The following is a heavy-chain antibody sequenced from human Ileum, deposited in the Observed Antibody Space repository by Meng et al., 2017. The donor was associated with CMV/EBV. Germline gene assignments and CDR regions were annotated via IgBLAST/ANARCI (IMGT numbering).Heavy chain of an antibody. CDR2: ISADNSNI. J-gene: IGHJ4*02. V-gene: IGHV3-23*01. Sequence: GESLKISCVGSGFTFTHYAMSWVRQAPGKGPEWVSSISADNSNINYADSVKGRFTISRDNSKNTLYLQMASLRAEDTALYYCAKEASSTSVINLDQWGPGTLVTVSS. D-gene: IGHD4-11*01. CDR1: GFTFTHYA. CDR3: AKEASSTSVINLDQ.